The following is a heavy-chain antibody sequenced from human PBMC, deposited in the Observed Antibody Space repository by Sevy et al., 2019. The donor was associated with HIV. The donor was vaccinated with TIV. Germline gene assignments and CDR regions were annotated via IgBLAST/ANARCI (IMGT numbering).Heavy chain of an antibody. CDR3: AKAGLTAATVNYYYYYGMDV. V-gene: IGHV3-30*18. CDR1: GFTFSSYG. CDR2: ISYDGSNK. Sequence: GGSLRLSCAASGFTFSSYGMHWVRQAPGKGLEWVAVISYDGSNKYYADSVKGRFTISRDNSKNTLYLQMNSLRAEDTAVYYCAKAGLTAATVNYYYYYGMDVWGQGTTVTVSS. D-gene: IGHD6-25*01. J-gene: IGHJ6*02.